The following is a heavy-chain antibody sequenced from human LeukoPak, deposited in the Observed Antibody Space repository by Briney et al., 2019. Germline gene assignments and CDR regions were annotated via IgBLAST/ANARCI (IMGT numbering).Heavy chain of an antibody. V-gene: IGHV3-48*03. J-gene: IGHJ5*02. D-gene: IGHD3-22*01. CDR1: GFTFSSYE. CDR2: ISSSGSTI. Sequence: PGGSLRLSCAASGFTFSSYEMDWVRQAPGKGLEWVSYISSSGSTIYYADSVKGRFTISRDNAENSLYLQMNSLRAEDTAVYYCARDSSGYFHWFDPWGQGTLVTVSS. CDR3: ARDSSGYFHWFDP.